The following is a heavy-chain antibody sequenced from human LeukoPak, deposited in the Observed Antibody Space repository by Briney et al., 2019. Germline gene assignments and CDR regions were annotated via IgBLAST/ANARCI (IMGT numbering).Heavy chain of an antibody. Sequence: GESLKISCKGSGYSFTNYWIDWVRQMPGKGLEWMGIIYPGGSDTRYSPSFQGQVTISADKSISTAYLQWSSLKASDTAMYYCARQYQDYFDYWGQGTLVTVSS. D-gene: IGHD2-2*01. J-gene: IGHJ4*02. CDR1: GYSFTNYW. CDR3: ARQYQDYFDY. V-gene: IGHV5-51*01. CDR2: IYPGGSDT.